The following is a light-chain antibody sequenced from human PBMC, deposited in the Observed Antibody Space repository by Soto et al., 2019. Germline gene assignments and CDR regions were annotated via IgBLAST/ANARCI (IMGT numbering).Light chain of an antibody. CDR1: QSVTSTY. CDR2: GAS. Sequence: EIVLTQSPGTLSLSPGERATLSCRASQSVTSTYLAWYQQKPGQAPRLLIYGASNRATGIPDRFTGSGSGTDFTLTISRLEPEDFAVYYCQQYGGLPLTFGGGTKVEIK. V-gene: IGKV3-20*01. J-gene: IGKJ4*01. CDR3: QQYGGLPLT.